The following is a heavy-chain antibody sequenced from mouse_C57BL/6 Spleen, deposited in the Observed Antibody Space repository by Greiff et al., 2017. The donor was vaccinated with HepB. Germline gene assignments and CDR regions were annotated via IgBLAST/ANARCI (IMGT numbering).Heavy chain of an antibody. CDR1: GFTFSDYY. CDR3: ARDGYYGPMDD. V-gene: IGHV5-16*01. Sequence: EVQVVESEGGLVQPGSSMKLSCTASGFTFSDYYMAWVRQVPEKGLEWVANINYDGSSTYYLDSLKSRFIISRDNAKNILYLQKSSLKSEDTATYYCARDGYYGPMDDWGQGTSVTVSS. D-gene: IGHD1-2*01. CDR2: INYDGSST. J-gene: IGHJ4*01.